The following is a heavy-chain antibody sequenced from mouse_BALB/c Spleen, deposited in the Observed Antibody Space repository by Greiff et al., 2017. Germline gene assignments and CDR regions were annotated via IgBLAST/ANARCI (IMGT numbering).Heavy chain of an antibody. D-gene: IGHD2-14*01. CDR3: ARWGYDGFAY. Sequence: VQLQQPGAELVKPGASVKLSCKASGYTFTSYWMHWVKQRPGQGLEWIGEIDPSDSYTNYNQKFKGKATLTVDKSSSTAYMQLSSLTSEGSAVYYCARWGYDGFAYWGQGTLVTVSA. CDR2: IDPSDSYT. V-gene: IGHV1-69*02. CDR1: GYTFTSYW. J-gene: IGHJ3*01.